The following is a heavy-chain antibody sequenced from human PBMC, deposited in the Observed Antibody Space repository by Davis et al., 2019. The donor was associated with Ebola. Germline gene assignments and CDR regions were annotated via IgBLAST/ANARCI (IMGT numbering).Heavy chain of an antibody. Sequence: SVKVSCKASGGTFSSYAISWVRQAPGQGLEWMGGIIPIFGTANYAQKFQGRVTITADESTSTAYMELRSLRSDDTAVYYCARGAIAVAGTVDYWGQGTLVTVSS. CDR2: IIPIFGTA. V-gene: IGHV1-69*13. D-gene: IGHD6-19*01. CDR1: GGTFSSYA. J-gene: IGHJ4*02. CDR3: ARGAIAVAGTVDY.